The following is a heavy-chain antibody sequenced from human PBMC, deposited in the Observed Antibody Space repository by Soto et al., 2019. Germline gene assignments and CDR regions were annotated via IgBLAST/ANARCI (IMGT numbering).Heavy chain of an antibody. CDR2: IGTAGDT. CDR1: GFPFSSYD. CDR3: ARVRASRDYYYYYGMDV. J-gene: IGHJ6*02. Sequence: GGSLRLSCAASGFPFSSYDMHWVRQATEKDLEWVSAIGTAGDTYYPGSVKGRFTISRENAKNSLYLQMNSLRAGDTAVYYCARVRASRDYYYYYGMDVWGQGTTVTVSS. V-gene: IGHV3-13*01.